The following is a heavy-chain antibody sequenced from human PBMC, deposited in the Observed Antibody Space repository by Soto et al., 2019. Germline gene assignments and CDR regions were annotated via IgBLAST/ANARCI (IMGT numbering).Heavy chain of an antibody. J-gene: IGHJ4*02. V-gene: IGHV2-5*02. Sequence: SGPTLVNHKQTLTLTCTFSGFSLSSTRMAVGWIRQPPGKALEWLALIYWDDDKRYSPFLKSRLTITKDTSKNQVVLTMSNMDPVDTARYYCAHIVVAGLGYYFDYWGQGTLVTVSS. CDR1: GFSLSSTRMA. CDR3: AHIVVAGLGYYFDY. D-gene: IGHD6-19*01. CDR2: IYWDDDK.